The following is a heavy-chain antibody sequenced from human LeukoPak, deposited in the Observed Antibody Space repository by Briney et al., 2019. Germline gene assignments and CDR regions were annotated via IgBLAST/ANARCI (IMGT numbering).Heavy chain of an antibody. CDR3: AREGTFSSPRNWFDP. CDR1: GGTFSSYA. CDR2: IIPIFGTA. V-gene: IGHV1-69*13. Sequence: SVKVSCKASGGTFSSYAISWVRRAPGQGLEWMGGIIPIFGTANYAQKFQGRVTITADESTSTAYMELSSLRSEDTAVYYCAREGTFSSPRNWFDPWAQGTLVTVSS. J-gene: IGHJ5*02. D-gene: IGHD6-13*01.